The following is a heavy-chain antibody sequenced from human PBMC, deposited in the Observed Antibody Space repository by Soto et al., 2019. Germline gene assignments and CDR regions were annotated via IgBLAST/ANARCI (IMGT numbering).Heavy chain of an antibody. J-gene: IGHJ4*02. CDR1: GFTFSSYE. D-gene: IGHD6-13*01. V-gene: IGHV3-48*03. CDR3: ARVYGNSCYQLYY. Sequence: EVQLVESGGGLVQPGGSLRLSCAASGFTFSSYEMNWVRQAPGKGLEWVSYISSSGSTIYYADSVKGRFTISRDNAKNSLYLQMNSLRAEDTAVYYCARVYGNSCYQLYYWGQGTLVTVSS. CDR2: ISSSGSTI.